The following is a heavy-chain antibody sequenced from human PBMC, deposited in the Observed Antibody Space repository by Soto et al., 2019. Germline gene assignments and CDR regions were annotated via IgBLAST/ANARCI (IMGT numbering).Heavy chain of an antibody. CDR3: ARESLLEWLHYFDY. V-gene: IGHV4-31*03. Sequence: PSETLSLTCTVSGGSISSGGYYWSWIRQHPGKGLEWIGYIYYSGSTYYNPSLKSRVTISVDTSKNQFSLKLSSVTAADTAVYYCARESLLEWLHYFDYWGQGTLVTVSS. J-gene: IGHJ4*02. CDR2: IYYSGST. CDR1: GGSISSGGYY. D-gene: IGHD3-3*01.